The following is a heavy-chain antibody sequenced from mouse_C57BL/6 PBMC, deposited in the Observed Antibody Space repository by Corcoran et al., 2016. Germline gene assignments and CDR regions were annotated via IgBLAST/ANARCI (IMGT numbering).Heavy chain of an antibody. Sequence: QVQLQQSGPELVKPGASVKISCKASGYSFTSYYIHWVKQRPGQGLEWIGWIYPGSGNTKYNEKFKGKATLTADTSSSTAYMQLSSLTSEDSAVYYCAGYWDYYAMDYWGQGTSVTVSS. D-gene: IGHD2-3*01. CDR1: GYSFTSYY. CDR3: AGYWDYYAMDY. CDR2: IYPGSGNT. V-gene: IGHV1-66*01. J-gene: IGHJ4*01.